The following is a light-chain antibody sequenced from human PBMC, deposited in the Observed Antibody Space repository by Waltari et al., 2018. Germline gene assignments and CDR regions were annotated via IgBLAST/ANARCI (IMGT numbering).Light chain of an antibody. CDR3: QQYAKGPRT. V-gene: IGKV3-15*01. CDR1: QDVSTN. Sequence: TQSPATLSVSQGDTASLSCRATQDVSTNVAWYRQIAGQAPRPLIYGASTRATGIPARFSGSGSGTEFTLTISSLQPEDFAVYYCQQYAKGPRTFGQGTKVEIK. J-gene: IGKJ1*01. CDR2: GAS.